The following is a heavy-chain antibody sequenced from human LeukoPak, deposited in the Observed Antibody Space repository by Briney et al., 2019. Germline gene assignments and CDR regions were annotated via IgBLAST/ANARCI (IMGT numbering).Heavy chain of an antibody. CDR2: INHSGST. J-gene: IGHJ6*03. CDR3: ARGMRYSGYDLIDYYYYYMHV. D-gene: IGHD5-12*01. CDR1: GGSFSGYY. V-gene: IGHV4-34*01. Sequence: KPSETLSLTCAVYGGSFSGYYWSWIRQPPGKGLEWIGEINHSGSTNYNPSLESRVTISVDTSKKQFSLKLSPGTAADAAVYYCARGMRYSGYDLIDYYYYYMHVWAKGPTLTVS.